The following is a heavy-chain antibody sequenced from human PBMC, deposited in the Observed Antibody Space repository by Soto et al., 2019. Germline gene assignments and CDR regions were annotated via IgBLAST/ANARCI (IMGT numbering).Heavy chain of an antibody. CDR2: ISSSSSYI. CDR3: ARGPDSHFDY. V-gene: IGHV3-21*01. J-gene: IGHJ4*02. Sequence: GGSLILSCAASGFTFSSYSMNWVRQAPGKGLELVSSISSSSSYIYYADSVKGRFTISRDNAKNSLYLQMNSLRAEDTAVYYCARGPDSHFDYWGQGTLVTFSS. D-gene: IGHD2-21*01. CDR1: GFTFSSYS.